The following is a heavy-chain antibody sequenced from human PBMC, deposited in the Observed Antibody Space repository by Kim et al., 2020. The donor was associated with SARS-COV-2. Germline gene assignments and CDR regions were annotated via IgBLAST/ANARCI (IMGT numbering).Heavy chain of an antibody. V-gene: IGHV5-51*01. D-gene: IGHD3-22*01. CDR1: GYSFDNHW. J-gene: IGHJ4*02. Sequence: GESLKISCQGSGYSFDNHWIGWVRQMPGRGVEWMGNIYPGESETKYSPSFQGQVTFSADKSINTAYLQWRSLKASDTAIYYCARLQGYYYDRTGSRFFDCWGQGTLVTVSS. CDR3: ARLQGYYYDRTGSRFFDC. CDR2: IYPGESET.